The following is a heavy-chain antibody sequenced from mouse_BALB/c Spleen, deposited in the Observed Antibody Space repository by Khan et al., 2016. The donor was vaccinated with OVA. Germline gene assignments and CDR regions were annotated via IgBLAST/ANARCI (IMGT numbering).Heavy chain of an antibody. CDR1: GYTFTSYT. CDR3: ARDGAYYRNDGWFAY. D-gene: IGHD2-14*01. J-gene: IGHJ3*01. CDR2: INPSSGYT. Sequence: VQLQQSEAELARPGASVKMSCKASGYTFTSYTIHWIKQRPGQGLEWIGYINPSSGYTNYNQKFKDKATLTADKSSTTAYMQLISLTSDDSAVYYCARDGAYYRNDGWFAYWGQGTLVTVSA. V-gene: IGHV1-4*01.